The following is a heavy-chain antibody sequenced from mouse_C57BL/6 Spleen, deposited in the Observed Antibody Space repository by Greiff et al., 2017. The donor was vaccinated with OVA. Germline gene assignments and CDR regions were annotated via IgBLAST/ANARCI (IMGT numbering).Heavy chain of an antibody. CDR3: AADSSGLFAY. CDR2: IDPSDSYT. J-gene: IGHJ3*01. CDR1: GYTFTSYW. V-gene: IGHV1-50*01. D-gene: IGHD3-2*02. Sequence: QVQLQQPGAELVKPGASVKLSCKASGYTFTSYWMQWVKQRPGQGLEWIGEIDPSDSYTNYNQKFKGKATLTVDTSSSTAYMQLSSLTSEDSAVYYCAADSSGLFAYWGQGTLVTVSA.